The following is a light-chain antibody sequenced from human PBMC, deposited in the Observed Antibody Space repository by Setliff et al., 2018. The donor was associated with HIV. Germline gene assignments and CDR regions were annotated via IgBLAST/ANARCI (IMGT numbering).Light chain of an antibody. CDR1: SSDVGRYDL. CDR2: QAT. J-gene: IGLJ1*01. Sequence: LAQPASVSGSPGQSITISCTGTSSDVGRYDLVSWYQQHPGKAPKLIIYQATKRPSGVSNRFSGSKSGNTASLTISGLQAEDEADYYCCSNTGSNTYVFGTGTKSPS. CDR3: CSNTGSNTYV. V-gene: IGLV2-23*01.